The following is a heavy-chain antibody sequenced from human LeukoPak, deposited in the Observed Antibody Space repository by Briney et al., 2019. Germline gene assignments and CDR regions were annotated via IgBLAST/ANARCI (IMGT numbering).Heavy chain of an antibody. J-gene: IGHJ4*02. V-gene: IGHV4-59*01. D-gene: IGHD3-10*01. CDR2: IYYSGST. CDR3: ARGAMVPLTYFDY. Sequence: PSETLSLTCTVSGGSISSYYWSWIRQPPGKGLEWIGYIYYSGSTNYNPSLKSRVTISVDTSKNRFSLKLSSVTAADTAVYYCARGAMVPLTYFDYWGQGTLVTVSS. CDR1: GGSISSYY.